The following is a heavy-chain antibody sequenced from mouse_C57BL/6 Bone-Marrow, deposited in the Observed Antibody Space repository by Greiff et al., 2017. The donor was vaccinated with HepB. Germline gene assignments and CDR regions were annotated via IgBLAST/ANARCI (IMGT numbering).Heavy chain of an antibody. Sequence: VQLQQSGPELVKPGASVKIPCKASGYTFTDYNMDWVKQSHGKSLEWIGDINPNNGGTIYNQKFKGKATLTVDKSSSTAYMELRSLTSEDTAVYYCARWDYGSSYSAAWFAYWGQGTLVTVSA. V-gene: IGHV1-18*01. J-gene: IGHJ3*01. CDR2: INPNNGGT. D-gene: IGHD1-1*01. CDR3: ARWDYGSSYSAAWFAY. CDR1: GYTFTDYN.